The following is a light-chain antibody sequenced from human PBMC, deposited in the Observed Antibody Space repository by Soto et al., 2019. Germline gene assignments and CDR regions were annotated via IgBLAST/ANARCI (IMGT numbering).Light chain of an antibody. Sequence: DIQMTQSPSTLSASVGDRVTITCRASQSISSWLAWYQQKPGKVPKLLIYKASSLESGVPSRFSGSGSGTEFTLTISSLQPDDFATYYCQQHNSYSWTFGQGTKVEIK. CDR3: QQHNSYSWT. CDR1: QSISSW. CDR2: KAS. J-gene: IGKJ1*01. V-gene: IGKV1-5*03.